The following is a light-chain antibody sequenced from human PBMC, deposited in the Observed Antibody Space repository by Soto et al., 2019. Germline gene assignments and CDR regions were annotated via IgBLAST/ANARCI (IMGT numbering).Light chain of an antibody. CDR2: GAS. Sequence: IVLTQSPGTLSLSPGDRATLSCRASQSVSSNFLAWYQQKPDQAPRLLVYGASSRATGIPDRFSGSGSGTDFTLTISRLEPEDFAVYYCQQYGNSPPWTFGQGTKVEIK. CDR3: QQYGNSPPWT. CDR1: QSVSSNF. V-gene: IGKV3-20*01. J-gene: IGKJ1*01.